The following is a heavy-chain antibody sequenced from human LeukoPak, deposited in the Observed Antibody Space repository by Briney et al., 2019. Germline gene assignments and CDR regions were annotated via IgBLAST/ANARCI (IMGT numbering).Heavy chain of an antibody. CDR3: ARAEYSSSWYYFDY. V-gene: IGHV4-34*01. CDR2: INHSGST. CDR1: GGSFSGYY. J-gene: IGHJ4*02. Sequence: SETLSLTCAVYGGSFSGYYWSWIRQPPGKGLEWIGEINHSGSTNYNPSLKSRVTISVDTSKNQFSLKLSSVTAADTAVYYCARAEYSSSWYYFDYWGQGTLVTVS. D-gene: IGHD6-13*01.